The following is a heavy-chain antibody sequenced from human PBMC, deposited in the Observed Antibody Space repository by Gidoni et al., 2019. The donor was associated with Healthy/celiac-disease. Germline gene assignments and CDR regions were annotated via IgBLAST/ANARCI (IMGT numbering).Heavy chain of an antibody. CDR1: GGSISSGGYY. D-gene: IGHD2-21*02. CDR3: ARGRGDAYCGGDCYSYDY. CDR2: IYSSGST. V-gene: IGHV4-31*03. Sequence: QVQLQESGPGLVKPSQTLSLTCTVSGGSISSGGYYWSWIRQHPGTGLEWIGYIYSSGSTYYNPSLKSRVTISVDTSKNQFSLKLSSVTAADTAVYYCARGRGDAYCGGDCYSYDYWGQGTLVTVSS. J-gene: IGHJ4*02.